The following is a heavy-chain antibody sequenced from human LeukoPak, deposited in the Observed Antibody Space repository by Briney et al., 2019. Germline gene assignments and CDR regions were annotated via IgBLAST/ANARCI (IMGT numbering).Heavy chain of an antibody. V-gene: IGHV4-59*12. D-gene: IGHD3-10*01. CDR1: GGSITHYY. CDR3: AGGRITMVRGVINPGAFDI. CDR2: SYYSGST. J-gene: IGHJ3*02. Sequence: SETLSLTCTVSGGSITHYYWTWIRQPPGKTLEWIGYSYYSGSTKYNPSLKSRVTISVDTSNNQFSLNLRSVTAADTAVYYCAGGRITMVRGVINPGAFDIWGQGTMVTVSS.